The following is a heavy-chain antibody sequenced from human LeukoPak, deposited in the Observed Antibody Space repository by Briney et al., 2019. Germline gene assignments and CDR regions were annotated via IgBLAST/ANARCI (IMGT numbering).Heavy chain of an antibody. V-gene: IGHV1-24*01. Sequence: ASVKVSCKVSGYIASEFTIHWVRQTPGKRLEWMGGFDPEDVETVYSQMFKGRLTLTEDTSTNTAYMELTGLTSADTAIYYCATRSILGYYYHYVDVWGKGTPVTVSS. J-gene: IGHJ6*03. CDR1: GYIASEFT. CDR3: ATRSILGYYYHYVDV. CDR2: FDPEDVET. D-gene: IGHD3-22*01.